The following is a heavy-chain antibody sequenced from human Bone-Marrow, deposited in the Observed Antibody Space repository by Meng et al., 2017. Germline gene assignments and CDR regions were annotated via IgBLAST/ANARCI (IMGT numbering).Heavy chain of an antibody. D-gene: IGHD2-15*01. J-gene: IGHJ4*02. V-gene: IGHV1-2*06. CDR1: GYNFPDYW. Sequence: ASVKVSCKPSGYNFPDYWLHWVRRAPGQGLEWMGRIDPKSGDTHYAQRFQGRVTMTGDTSISTAYMELSGLRSDDTAVYYCARGPDPGGYCSGGSCYSPFDYWGQGTLVTVSS. CDR2: IDPKSGDT. CDR3: ARGPDPGGYCSGGSCYSPFDY.